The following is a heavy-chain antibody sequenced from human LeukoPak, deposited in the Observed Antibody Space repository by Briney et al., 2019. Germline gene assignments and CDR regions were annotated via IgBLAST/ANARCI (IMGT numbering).Heavy chain of an antibody. CDR1: GGSITNSY. V-gene: IGHV4-59*01. CDR3: ARDPLSTNDFDI. J-gene: IGHJ3*02. CDR2: INYSGST. Sequence: ASETLSLTCTVSGGSITNSYWNWIRQSPGKGLEWIGYINYSGSTNYSPSLKSRVTISVDTSKNQFSLKLSSVTAADTAVYFCARDPLSTNDFDIWGQGTMVTVSS. D-gene: IGHD1-1*01.